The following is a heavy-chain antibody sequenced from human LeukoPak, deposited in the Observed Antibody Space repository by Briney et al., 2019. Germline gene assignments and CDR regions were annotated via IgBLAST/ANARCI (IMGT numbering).Heavy chain of an antibody. J-gene: IGHJ6*02. CDR1: GFTFSSYS. CDR2: ISSSSSTI. D-gene: IGHD3-9*01. CDR3: ARDPYYDILTGYPYYYYYYGMDV. Sequence: GGSLRLSCAASGFTFSSYSMTWVRQAPGKGLEWVSYISSSSSTIYYAASVKGRFTLSRDNAKTSLYLQMNSLRDEDTAVYYCARDPYYDILTGYPYYYYYYGMDVWGQGTTVTVSS. V-gene: IGHV3-48*02.